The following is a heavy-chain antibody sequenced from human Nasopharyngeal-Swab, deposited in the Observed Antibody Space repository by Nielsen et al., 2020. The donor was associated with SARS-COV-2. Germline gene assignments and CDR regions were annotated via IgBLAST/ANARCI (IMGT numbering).Heavy chain of an antibody. CDR1: GLTFTNSW. CDR3: AKDQGIAVAGPTRGKYFQH. D-gene: IGHD6-19*01. Sequence: GESLKISCAASGLTFTNSWMSWVRQAPGKGLEWVANIKQDGSDKYYVDSVKGRFTISRDNAKNSLELQMNSLRAEDTAVYYCAKDQGIAVAGPTRGKYFQHWGQGTLVTVSS. CDR2: IKQDGSDK. V-gene: IGHV3-7*03. J-gene: IGHJ1*01.